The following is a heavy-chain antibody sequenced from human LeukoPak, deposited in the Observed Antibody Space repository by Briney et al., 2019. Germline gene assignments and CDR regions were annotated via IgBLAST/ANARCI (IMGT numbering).Heavy chain of an antibody. J-gene: IGHJ4*02. V-gene: IGHV1-46*01. D-gene: IGHD3-22*01. Sequence: ASVKVSCTASGYTFTSYYMHWVRQAPGQGLEWMGIINPSGGSTSYAQKFQGRVTMTRDTSTSTVYMELSSLRSEDTAVYYCARADLSGGYSYYFDYWGQGTLVTVSS. CDR2: INPSGGST. CDR3: ARADLSGGYSYYFDY. CDR1: GYTFTSYY.